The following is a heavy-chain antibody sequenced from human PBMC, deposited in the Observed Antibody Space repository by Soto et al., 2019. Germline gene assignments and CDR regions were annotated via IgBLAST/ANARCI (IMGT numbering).Heavy chain of an antibody. CDR2: IFPTDSDTKI. CDR3: ARFGGASFREGFFDY. Sequence: GESLKISCTVSGYSFITYWIAWVRQMPGKGLEWMGIIFPTDSDTKIIYSPSFQGQVTISADKSISTAYLQWSGLKASDTAMYYCARFGGASFREGFFDYWGQGALVTVSS. CDR1: GYSFITYW. J-gene: IGHJ4*02. V-gene: IGHV5-51*01. D-gene: IGHD3-16*01.